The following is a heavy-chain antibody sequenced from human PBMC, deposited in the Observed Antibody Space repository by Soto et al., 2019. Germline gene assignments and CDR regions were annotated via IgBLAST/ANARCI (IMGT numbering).Heavy chain of an antibody. CDR1: GGSISSSNYY. CDR2: IYYSGST. CDR3: ARSQWQQSAYGMDV. V-gene: IGHV4-39*07. J-gene: IGHJ6*02. D-gene: IGHD6-19*01. Sequence: SETLSLTCTVSGGSISSSNYYWGWVRQPPGKGLEWIGTIYYSGSTYYNPSLKSRVTISVDTSKNQFSLKLSSVTAADTAVYYCARSQWQQSAYGMDVWGQGTTVTVSS.